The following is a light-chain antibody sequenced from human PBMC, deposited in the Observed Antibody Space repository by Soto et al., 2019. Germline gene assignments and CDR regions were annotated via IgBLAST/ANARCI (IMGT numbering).Light chain of an antibody. CDR3: EAWDDSRYGAV. CDR1: SSNIGTNT. CDR2: SND. Sequence: QSVLTQPPSASGTPGQGVTISYSGSSSNIGTNTVNWYKQLPGTAPKLLIYSNDLRPSGVPDRFSGSKSGTSASLAISGLQPEDEADYYCEAWDDSRYGAVFGGGTKVTVL. V-gene: IGLV1-44*01. J-gene: IGLJ2*01.